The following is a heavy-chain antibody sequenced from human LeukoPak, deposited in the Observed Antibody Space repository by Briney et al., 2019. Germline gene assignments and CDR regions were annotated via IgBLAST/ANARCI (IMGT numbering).Heavy chain of an antibody. CDR3: AICYRSTSCYAGLNV. D-gene: IGHD2-2*01. J-gene: IGHJ4*02. Sequence: GGSLRLSCAASGFSSSRYAMTWVRQAPGKGLEWVSGISDSGGSTYYADSVKGRFTISRDNSKNTLYLQMNTLRADDTALYFCAICYRSTSCYAGLNVWGQGTLVTVSS. V-gene: IGHV3-23*01. CDR1: GFSSSRYA. CDR2: ISDSGGST.